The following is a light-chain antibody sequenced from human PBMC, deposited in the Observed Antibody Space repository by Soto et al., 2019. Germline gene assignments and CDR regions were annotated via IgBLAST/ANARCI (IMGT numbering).Light chain of an antibody. CDR3: QPYNNWPPWT. V-gene: IGKV3-15*01. Sequence: EIVMTQSPATLSVSPGERATLSCRASQSVSSNLAWYQQKPGQAPRLLIYGASTRATGIPARFSGSRSGTEFTLTISSLQSEDFAVYYCQPYNNWPPWTFGQGTKLEIK. CDR1: QSVSSN. CDR2: GAS. J-gene: IGKJ2*02.